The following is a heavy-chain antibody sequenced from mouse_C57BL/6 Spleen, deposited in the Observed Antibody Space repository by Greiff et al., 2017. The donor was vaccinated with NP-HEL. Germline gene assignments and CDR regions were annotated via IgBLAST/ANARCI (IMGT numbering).Heavy chain of an antibody. J-gene: IGHJ2*02. CDR1: GYTFTSYT. CDR3: ARSNSYSFDY. CDR2: INPSSGYT. V-gene: IGHV1-4*01. Sequence: VQLQQSGAELARPGASVKMSCKASGYTFTSYTMHWVKQRPGQGLEWIGYINPSSGYTKYNQKFKDKATLTADKSSSTAYMQLSSLTSEDSAVSYCARSNSYSFDYWGQGTSLTVSS.